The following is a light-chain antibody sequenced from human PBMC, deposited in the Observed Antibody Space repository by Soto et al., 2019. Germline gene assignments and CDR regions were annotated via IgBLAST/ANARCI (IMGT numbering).Light chain of an antibody. CDR1: GSDVGGYDY. J-gene: IGLJ1*01. CDR3: SSYTSTNTLYV. CDR2: EVS. V-gene: IGLV2-14*01. Sequence: QSALTQPASVSGSPGQSITISCTGAGSDVGGYDYVSWYQQHPGKAPKLMIYEVSNRPSGVSDRFSGSKSGNTASLTISGLQAEDEAAYYCSSYTSTNTLYVFGTGTKLTVL.